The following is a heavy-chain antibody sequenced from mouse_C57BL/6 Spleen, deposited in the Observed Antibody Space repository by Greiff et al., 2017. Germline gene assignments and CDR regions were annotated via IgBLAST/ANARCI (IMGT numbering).Heavy chain of an antibody. V-gene: IGHV1-26*01. CDR2: INPNNGGT. J-gene: IGHJ4*01. Sequence: VQLQQSGPELVKPGASVKISCKASGYTFTDYYMNWVKQSHGKSLEWIGDINPNNGGTSYNQKFKGKATLTVDKSSSTAYMELRSLTSVDSAVYYCATGPAHYCGSSHCYAMDYWGQGTSVTVSS. CDR3: ATGPAHYCGSSHCYAMDY. CDR1: GYTFTDYY. D-gene: IGHD1-1*01.